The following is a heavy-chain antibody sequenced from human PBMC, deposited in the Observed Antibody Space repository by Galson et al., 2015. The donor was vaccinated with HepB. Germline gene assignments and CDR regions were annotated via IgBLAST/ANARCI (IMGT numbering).Heavy chain of an antibody. Sequence: SVKVSCKASGGTFSSYTISWVRQAPGQGLEWMGRIIPILGIANYAQKLQGRVTITADKSTSTAYMELSSLRSEDTAVYYCARTGSDSYSSSWYPWGFDPWGQGTLVTVSS. D-gene: IGHD6-13*01. V-gene: IGHV1-69*02. CDR3: ARTGSDSYSSSWYPWGFDP. CDR1: GGTFSSYT. CDR2: IIPILGIA. J-gene: IGHJ5*02.